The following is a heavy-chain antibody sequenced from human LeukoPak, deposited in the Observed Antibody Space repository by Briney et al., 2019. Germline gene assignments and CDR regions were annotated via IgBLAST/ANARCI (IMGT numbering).Heavy chain of an antibody. CDR3: AFGGVSGPDY. Sequence: SETLPLTCSVCGLYHWVYHWRGLGPPPGKGLGCGGENNHSGTTNYHPSNKRLVTISVDTSKKQFSLKLSSVTADDTVLYYCAFGGVSGPDYWGQGTQVTVSS. CDR2: NNHSGTT. D-gene: IGHD3-16*01. J-gene: IGHJ4*02. CDR1: GLYHWVYH. V-gene: IGHV4-34*01.